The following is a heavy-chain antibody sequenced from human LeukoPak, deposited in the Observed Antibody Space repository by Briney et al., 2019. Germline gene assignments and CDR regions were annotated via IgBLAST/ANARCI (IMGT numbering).Heavy chain of an antibody. CDR3: ASGRGDGYDFDY. CDR1: GFKFSSYS. J-gene: IGHJ4*02. CDR2: ISSSSSYI. D-gene: IGHD5-24*01. V-gene: IGHV3-21*04. Sequence: GGSLRLSCAASGFKFSSYSMKWVRQAPGKGLEWVSFISSSSSYIYYADSLKGRFTISRDNAKNSLYLQMNSLRAEDTAVYYCASGRGDGYDFDYWGQGTLLTVSS.